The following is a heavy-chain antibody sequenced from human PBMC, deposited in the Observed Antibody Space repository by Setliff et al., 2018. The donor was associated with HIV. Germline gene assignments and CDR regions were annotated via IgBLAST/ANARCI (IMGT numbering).Heavy chain of an antibody. D-gene: IGHD3-22*01. Sequence: GASVKVSCKASGYTFTSYYMHWVRQAPGQGLEWMGIINPGGGSTSFAQKFQGRVTMTRDTSARTVYMELGSLRSEDTAVYYCARGGRSDYSSSSFDYWGQGTLVTAPQ. CDR3: ARGGRSDYSSSSFDY. J-gene: IGHJ4*02. CDR1: GYTFTSYY. V-gene: IGHV1-46*01. CDR2: INPGGGST.